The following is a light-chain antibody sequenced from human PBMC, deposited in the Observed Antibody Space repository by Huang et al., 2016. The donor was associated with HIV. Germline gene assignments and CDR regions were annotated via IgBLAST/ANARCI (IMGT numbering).Light chain of an antibody. CDR1: HDISTF. CDR2: GAS. V-gene: IGKV1-27*01. Sequence: DIEMTQSPPSLSASIGDRVTLTCRASHDISTFLAWYQQKQGSPPKLLIYGASIAQSGVPSRFIGSGSGTDFTLTINTLQPEDVAIYYCQKYDSAPRTFGQGTSVEVK. J-gene: IGKJ1*01. CDR3: QKYDSAPRT.